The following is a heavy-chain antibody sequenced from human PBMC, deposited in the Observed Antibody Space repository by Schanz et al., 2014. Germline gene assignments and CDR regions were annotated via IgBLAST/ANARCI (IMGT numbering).Heavy chain of an antibody. D-gene: IGHD5-12*01. CDR3: ARARYTGYDCSGY. CDR2: INPNSGET. J-gene: IGHJ4*02. Sequence: SVPALKKPFASMKVSCLASGYSFTEYFLHWVRQAPGQGLEWMGWINPNSGETNYEQKFKGRVTLTSDTSISTAFMELSGLTSDDTATYFCARARYTGYDCSGYWGQGTLLIVSS. CDR1: GYSFTEYF. V-gene: IGHV1-2*02.